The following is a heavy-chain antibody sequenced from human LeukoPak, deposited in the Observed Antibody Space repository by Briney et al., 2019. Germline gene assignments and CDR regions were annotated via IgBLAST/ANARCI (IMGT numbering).Heavy chain of an antibody. V-gene: IGHV4-30-2*01. J-gene: IGHJ2*01. CDR2: IYHSGST. CDR1: GGSISSGGYS. D-gene: IGHD2-2*02. CDR3: ARGADTSYWYFDL. Sequence: SQTLSLTCAVSGGSISSGGYSWSWIRQPPGKGLEWIGYIYHSGSTYYNPSLKSRVTISVDRSKNQFSLKLSSATAADTAVYYCARGADTSYWYFDLWGRGTLVTVSS.